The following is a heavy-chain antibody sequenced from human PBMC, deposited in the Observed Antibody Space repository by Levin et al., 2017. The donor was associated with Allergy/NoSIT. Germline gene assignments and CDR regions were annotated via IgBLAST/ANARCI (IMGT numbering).Heavy chain of an antibody. D-gene: IGHD6-19*01. Sequence: SLKISCAASGFTFDDYAMHWVRQAPGKGLEWVSGISWNSGSIGYADSVKGRFTISRDNAKNSLYLQMNSLRAEDTALYYCAKGWEYSSGWYDYWGQGTLVTVSS. CDR2: ISWNSGSI. V-gene: IGHV3-9*01. J-gene: IGHJ4*02. CDR3: AKGWEYSSGWYDY. CDR1: GFTFDDYA.